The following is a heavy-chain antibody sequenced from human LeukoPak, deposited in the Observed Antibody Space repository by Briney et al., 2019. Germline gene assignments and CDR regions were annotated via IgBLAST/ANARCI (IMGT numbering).Heavy chain of an antibody. CDR2: INAGNGDT. CDR1: GFTFSSYA. V-gene: IGHV1-3*01. CDR3: ARGTGCTGGSCSYYGMDV. Sequence: PGGSLRLSCAASGFTFSSYAMHWVRQAPGQRLEWMGWINAGNGDTKYSQKFQGRVTITRDTSATTAYMELSSLRSEDTAVYYCARGTGCTGGSCSYYGMDVWGQGTTVTVSS. D-gene: IGHD2-15*01. J-gene: IGHJ6*02.